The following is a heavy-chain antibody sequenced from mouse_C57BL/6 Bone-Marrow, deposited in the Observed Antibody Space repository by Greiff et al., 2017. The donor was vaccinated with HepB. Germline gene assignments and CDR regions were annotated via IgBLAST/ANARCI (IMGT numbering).Heavy chain of an antibody. CDR1: GYTFTDYE. Sequence: QVQLQQSGAELVRPGASVTLSCKASGYTFTDYEMHWVKQTPVHGLEWIGAIDPETGGTAYNQKFKGKAILTADKSSSTAYMELRSLTSEDSAVYYCTRWGDGGGYWGQGTTLTVSS. V-gene: IGHV1-15*01. CDR2: IDPETGGT. CDR3: TRWGDGGGY. J-gene: IGHJ2*01. D-gene: IGHD3-3*01.